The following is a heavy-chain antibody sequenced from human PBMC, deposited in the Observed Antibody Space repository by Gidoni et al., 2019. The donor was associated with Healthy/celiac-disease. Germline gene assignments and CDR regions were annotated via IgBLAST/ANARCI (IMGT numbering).Heavy chain of an antibody. V-gene: IGHV3-9*01. CDR2: ISWNSGSI. D-gene: IGHD5-18*01. Sequence: EVQLVESGGGLVQPGRSLRLSCAASGFTFDDYAMHWVRQAPGKGLEWVSGISWNSGSIGYADSVKGRFTISRDNAKNSLYLQMNSLRAEDTALYYCAKLPLNTAMGDWPDYWGQGTLVTVSS. CDR3: AKLPLNTAMGDWPDY. J-gene: IGHJ4*02. CDR1: GFTFDDYA.